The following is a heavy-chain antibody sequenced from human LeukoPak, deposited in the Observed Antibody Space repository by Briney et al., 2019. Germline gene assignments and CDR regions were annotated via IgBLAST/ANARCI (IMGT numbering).Heavy chain of an antibody. CDR2: IYYSGST. D-gene: IGHD3-16*01. CDR1: GGSISSSGYY. V-gene: IGHV4-39*01. J-gene: IGHJ4*02. Sequence: PSGTLSLTCTVSGGSISSSGYYWGWIRQPPGKGLEWIGSIYYSGSTYYNPSLKSRVTISADTSKNQFSLKLTSVTAANTAGFYCARLDGVWGSGGRAYFDYGAREPW. CDR3: ARLDGVWGSGGRAYFDY.